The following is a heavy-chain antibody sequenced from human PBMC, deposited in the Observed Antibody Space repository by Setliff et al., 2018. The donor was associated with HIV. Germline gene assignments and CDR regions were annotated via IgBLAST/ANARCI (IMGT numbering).Heavy chain of an antibody. CDR3: ARLRYSVFDY. V-gene: IGHV4-59*12. CDR2: IYYSGMT. D-gene: IGHD3-9*01. Sequence: LSLTCSVSGGSISSYYWSWIRQPPGKGLEWIGDIYYSGMTNYNPSLQSRVTISLDTSKNQFSLKLSSVTAADTAVYYCARLRYSVFDYWGHGTLVTVSS. J-gene: IGHJ4*01. CDR1: GGSISSYY.